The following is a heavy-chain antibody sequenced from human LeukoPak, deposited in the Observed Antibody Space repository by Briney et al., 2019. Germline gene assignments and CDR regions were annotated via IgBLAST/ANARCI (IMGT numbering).Heavy chain of an antibody. V-gene: IGHV1-2*02. CDR2: INPNSGGT. CDR1: GYTFTGYY. D-gene: IGHD2-2*02. CDR3: ARDLGWLLYTPFDY. Sequence: ASVKVSCKASGYTFTGYYMHWVRQAPGQGLEWMGWINPNSGGTNYAQKFQGRVTMTRDTSISTAYMELSRLRSDDTAVYYCARDLGWLLYTPFDYWGQGTLVTVSS. J-gene: IGHJ4*02.